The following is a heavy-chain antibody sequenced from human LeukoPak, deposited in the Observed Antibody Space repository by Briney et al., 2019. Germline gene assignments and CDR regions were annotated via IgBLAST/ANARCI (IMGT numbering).Heavy chain of an antibody. CDR2: IKQDGSDK. V-gene: IGHV3-7*01. CDR3: LTIVETPIDAFDI. CDR1: GFTFSSYW. Sequence: GGSLRLSCAASGFTFSSYWMSWVRQAPGKGLEWVANIKQDGSDKYYVDSVKGRFTISIDDAKETLFLQMNSLTAEDTAVYYCLTIVETPIDAFDIWGQGAMVTVSS. D-gene: IGHD4-23*01. J-gene: IGHJ3*02.